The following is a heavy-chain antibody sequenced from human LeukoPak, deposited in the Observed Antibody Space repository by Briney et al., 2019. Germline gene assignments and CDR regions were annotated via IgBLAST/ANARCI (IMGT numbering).Heavy chain of an antibody. CDR3: AKFVNYGSYYYYYYMDV. J-gene: IGHJ6*03. CDR2: ISGSGGST. Sequence: GGSLRLSCAASGFTFSSYAMSWVRQAPGKGLEWVSAISGSGGSTYYADSVKGRFTISRDNSKNTLYLQMNSLRAEDTAVYYCAKFVNYGSYYYYYYMDVWGKGTTVTVSS. V-gene: IGHV3-23*01. D-gene: IGHD3-10*01. CDR1: GFTFSSYA.